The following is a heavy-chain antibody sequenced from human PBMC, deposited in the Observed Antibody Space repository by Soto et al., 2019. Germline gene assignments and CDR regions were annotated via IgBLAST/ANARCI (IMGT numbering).Heavy chain of an antibody. CDR2: IYYSGST. V-gene: IGHV4-59*01. D-gene: IGHD4-4*01. CDR3: SRGKTTGLDY. CDR1: GGSISSYY. J-gene: IGHJ4*02. Sequence: SETLSLTCTVSGGSISSYYWSWIRQPPGKGLEWIGYIYYSGSTNYNPSLKSRVTISVDTSKNQFSLKLSSVTAADTAVYYCSRGKTTGLDYWGQGTLVTVSS.